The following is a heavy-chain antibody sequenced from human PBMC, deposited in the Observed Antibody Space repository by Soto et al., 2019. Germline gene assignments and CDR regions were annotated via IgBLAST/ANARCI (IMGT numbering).Heavy chain of an antibody. Sequence: GXSVKVSCKASVDTFSNYAICWVRQAPGQGLEWIGGIIPILGSANYAQKFQGRVTISADGSTNTANLELSSLRSEDTAVYYCARFKVGTTTDYYYGMDAWGQGTTVTVSS. CDR1: VDTFSNYA. D-gene: IGHD1-26*01. CDR3: ARFKVGTTTDYYYGMDA. V-gene: IGHV1-69*13. CDR2: IIPILGSA. J-gene: IGHJ6*02.